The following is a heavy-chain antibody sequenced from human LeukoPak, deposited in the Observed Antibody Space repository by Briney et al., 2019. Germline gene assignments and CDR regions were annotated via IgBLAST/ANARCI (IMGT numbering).Heavy chain of an antibody. J-gene: IGHJ4*02. D-gene: IGHD3-22*01. CDR3: ARGRHYYDSSGYYELDH. CDR2: IYHSGST. Sequence: SETLSLTCAVSGGSISSGGYSWSWIRQPPGKGLEWIGYIYHSGSTYYNPSLKSRVTISVDRSKNQFSLKLSSVTAADTAVYYCARGRHYYDSSGYYELDHWGQGTLVTVSS. CDR1: GGSISSGGYS. V-gene: IGHV4-30-2*01.